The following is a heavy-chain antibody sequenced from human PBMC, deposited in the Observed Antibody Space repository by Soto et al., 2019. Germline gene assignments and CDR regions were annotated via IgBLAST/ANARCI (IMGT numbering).Heavy chain of an antibody. Sequence: TLSLTCTVSGGSVSSGSYYWSWIRQPPGKGLEWIGYIYYSGSTNYNPSLKSRVTISVDTSKNQFSLKLSSVTAADTAVYYCARETTGPKQQLVGSWGQGTLVTVSS. J-gene: IGHJ4*02. V-gene: IGHV4-61*01. CDR3: ARETTGPKQQLVGS. CDR1: GGSVSSGSYY. D-gene: IGHD6-13*01. CDR2: IYYSGST.